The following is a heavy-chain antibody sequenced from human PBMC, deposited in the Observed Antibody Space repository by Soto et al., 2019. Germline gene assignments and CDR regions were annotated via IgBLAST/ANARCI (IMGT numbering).Heavy chain of an antibody. CDR2: IIPIFGTA. D-gene: IGHD3-10*01. CDR3: ARDGWFGELLYSAY. J-gene: IGHJ4*02. V-gene: IGHV1-69*05. CDR1: GGTFSSYA. Sequence: ASVKVSCKASGGTFSSYAISWVRQAPGQGLEWMGGIIPIFGTANYAQKFQGRVTMTTDTSTSTAYMELRSLRSDDTAVYYCARDGWFGELLYSAYWGQGTLVTVSS.